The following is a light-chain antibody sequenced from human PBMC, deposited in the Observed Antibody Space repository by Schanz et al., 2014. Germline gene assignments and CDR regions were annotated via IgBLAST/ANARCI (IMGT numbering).Light chain of an antibody. CDR3: SAWDSSLRGRV. V-gene: IGLV1-44*01. Sequence: QSVLTQPPSASGTPGQRVTISCSGSSSNIGSHTVNWYQQLPGMAPKLLIYSYNQRPSGVPDRFAGSKSGTSASLAISGLQSEDEADYFCSAWDSSLRGRVFGGGTKLTVL. J-gene: IGLJ3*02. CDR2: SYN. CDR1: SSNIGSHT.